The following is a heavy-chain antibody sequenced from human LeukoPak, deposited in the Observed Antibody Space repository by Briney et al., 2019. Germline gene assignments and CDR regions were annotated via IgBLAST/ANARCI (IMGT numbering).Heavy chain of an antibody. V-gene: IGHV3-48*03. D-gene: IGHD3-10*01. Sequence: PGGSLRLSCAASGFTFSSYEMNWVRQAPGKGLEWVSYISSSGSTIYYADSVKGRFTISRDNSKNTLYLQMNSLRAEDTAVYYCARDPESGSADWGQGTLVTVSS. CDR2: ISSSGSTI. J-gene: IGHJ4*02. CDR3: ARDPESGSAD. CDR1: GFTFSSYE.